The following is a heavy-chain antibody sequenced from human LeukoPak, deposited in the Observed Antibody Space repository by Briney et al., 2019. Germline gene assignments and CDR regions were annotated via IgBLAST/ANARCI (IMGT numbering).Heavy chain of an antibody. V-gene: IGHV1-69*04. CDR1: GGTFSSYA. Sequence: ASVKVSCKASGGTFSSYAISWVRQAPGQGLEWMGRIIPILGIANYAQKFQGRVTITADKSTSTAYMEPSSLRSEDTAVYYCAREAGYGGNSPDAFDIWGQGTMVTVSS. D-gene: IGHD4-23*01. CDR3: AREAGYGGNSPDAFDI. CDR2: IIPILGIA. J-gene: IGHJ3*02.